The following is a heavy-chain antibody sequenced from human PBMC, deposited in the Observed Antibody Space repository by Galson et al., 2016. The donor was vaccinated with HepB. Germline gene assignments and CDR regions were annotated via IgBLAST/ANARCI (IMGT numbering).Heavy chain of an antibody. J-gene: IGHJ5*01. D-gene: IGHD3-22*01. CDR1: GYTFIRYH. V-gene: IGHV1-46*01. CDR2: INPSGGDT. Sequence: SVKVSCKASGYTFIRYHMHWVRQAPGQGLEWMGMINPSGGDTNYVQEFQGRITLTTDTSTGTVYLELSSLKFEDTAMYYCVPAAVPYESGSPGDSWGQGSLVIVSS. CDR3: VPAAVPYESGSPGDS.